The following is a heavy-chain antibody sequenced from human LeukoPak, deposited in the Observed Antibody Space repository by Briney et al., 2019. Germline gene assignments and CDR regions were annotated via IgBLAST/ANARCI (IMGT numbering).Heavy chain of an antibody. D-gene: IGHD1-26*01. CDR1: GGSFSGYY. Sequence: SETLSLTCAVYGGSFSGYYWSWIRQPPGKGLEWIGEINHSGSTNYNPSLKSRVTISVDTSKNQFSLKLSSVTAADTAVYYCARGPEWELLDWGRGTLVTVSS. J-gene: IGHJ4*02. CDR2: INHSGST. V-gene: IGHV4-34*01. CDR3: ARGPEWELLD.